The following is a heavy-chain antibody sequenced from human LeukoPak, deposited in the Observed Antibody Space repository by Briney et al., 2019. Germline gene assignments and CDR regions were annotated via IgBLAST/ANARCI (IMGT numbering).Heavy chain of an antibody. CDR3: ARLYYYDSSGYYRAFDI. CDR1: GGSISSYY. Sequence: SETLSLTCTVSGGSISSYYWSWIRQPPGKGLEWIGYIYYSGSTNYNPSLKSRVTISVDTSKNQFSLKLSSVTAADTAVYYCARLYYYDSSGYYRAFDIWGQGTMVTVSS. J-gene: IGHJ3*02. CDR2: IYYSGST. D-gene: IGHD3-22*01. V-gene: IGHV4-59*01.